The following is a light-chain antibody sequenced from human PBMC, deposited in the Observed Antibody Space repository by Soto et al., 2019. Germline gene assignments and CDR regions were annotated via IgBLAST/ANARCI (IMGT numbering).Light chain of an antibody. CDR2: GAS. CDR1: QSVRTK. V-gene: IGKV3-15*01. J-gene: IGKJ1*01. CDR3: QQHDQRLT. Sequence: EMVMTQSPATLSVSLGERATLSCRASQSVRTKLVWYQQKPGQAPRLLIYGASTRATGIPARFSGSGSGTELTLTISSLQSEDFAVYYCQQHDQRLTFGQGTKVEIK.